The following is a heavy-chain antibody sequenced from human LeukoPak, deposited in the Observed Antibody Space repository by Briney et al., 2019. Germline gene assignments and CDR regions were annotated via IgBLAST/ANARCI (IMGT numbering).Heavy chain of an antibody. CDR1: GYTFTSYY. J-gene: IGHJ3*01. CDR2: INPSGGST. D-gene: IGHD6-13*01. CDR3: ARDNGEQQLASCSF. Sequence: ASVKVFCKASGYTFTSYYMHWVRQAPGQGLEWMGIINPSGGSTSYAQKFQGRVTITADKSTSTAYMELSSLRSEDTAVYYCARDNGEQQLASCSFWGQGTMVTVSS. V-gene: IGHV1-46*01.